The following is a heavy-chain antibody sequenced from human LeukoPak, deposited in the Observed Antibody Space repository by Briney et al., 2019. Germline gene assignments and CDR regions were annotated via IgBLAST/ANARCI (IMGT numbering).Heavy chain of an antibody. Sequence: GGSLRLSCAASGFTFSSYAMHWVRQAPGKGLEWVAVISYDGGNKYYADSVKGRFTISRDNSKNTLYLQMNILRAEDRDVYYCARAGFRGVIYGEYNWFDPWGQGTLVTVSS. CDR3: ARAGFRGVIYGEYNWFDP. D-gene: IGHD3-10*01. CDR1: GFTFSSYA. J-gene: IGHJ5*02. CDR2: ISYDGGNK. V-gene: IGHV3-30-3*01.